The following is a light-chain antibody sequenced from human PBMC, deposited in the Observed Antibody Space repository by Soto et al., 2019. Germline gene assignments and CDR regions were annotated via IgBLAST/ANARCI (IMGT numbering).Light chain of an antibody. CDR2: VAF. V-gene: IGKV3D-15*01. CDR1: QSVAGSF. CDR3: QQYNNWPAWT. Sequence: DILMTPSPDSLSVSLGERATINCRASQSVAGSFLICFQFQPGQAPRLLIFVAFTRATGTPARFSGSGSGTEFTLTISSLQSEDFAVYYCQQYNNWPAWTFGQGTKVDI. J-gene: IGKJ1*01.